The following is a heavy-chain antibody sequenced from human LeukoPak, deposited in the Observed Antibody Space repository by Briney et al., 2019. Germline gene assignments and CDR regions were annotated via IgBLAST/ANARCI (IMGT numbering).Heavy chain of an antibody. V-gene: IGHV4-39*07. D-gene: IGHD3-3*01. CDR3: TRKAEWPSLEQNDY. Sequence: PSETLSLTCTVSGGSISSSSYYWGWIRQPPGKGLEWIGSIYYSGSTYYNPSLKSRVTISVDTSKNQFSLKLSSVTAADTAVYYCTRKAEWPSLEQNDYWGQGTLVTVSS. J-gene: IGHJ4*02. CDR2: IYYSGST. CDR1: GGSISSSSYY.